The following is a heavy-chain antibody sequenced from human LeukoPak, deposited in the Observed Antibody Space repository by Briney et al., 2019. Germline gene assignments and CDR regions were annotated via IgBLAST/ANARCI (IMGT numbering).Heavy chain of an antibody. V-gene: IGHV1-69*13. CDR1: GGTFSSYA. Sequence: ASVKVSCKASGGTFSSYAISRVRQAPGQGLEWMGGIIPIFGTANYAQKFQGRVTITADESTSTAYMELSSLRSEDTAVYYCARSYSYGSYYYYGMDVWGQGTTVTVSS. CDR2: IIPIFGTA. CDR3: ARSYSYGSYYYYGMDV. D-gene: IGHD5-18*01. J-gene: IGHJ6*02.